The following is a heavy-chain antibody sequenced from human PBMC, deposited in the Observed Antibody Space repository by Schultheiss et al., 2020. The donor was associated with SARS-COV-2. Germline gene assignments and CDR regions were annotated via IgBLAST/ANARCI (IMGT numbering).Heavy chain of an antibody. CDR2: INPNSGGT. CDR3: ARDRIGSNYSFDY. CDR1: GYTFTGYY. V-gene: IGHV1-2*02. D-gene: IGHD4-11*01. Sequence: ASVKVSCKASGYTFTGYYMHWVRQAPGQGLEWMGWINPNSGGTNYAQKFQGRVTMTRDTSISTAYMELSGLRSVDTAVYYCARDRIGSNYSFDYWGQGTLVTVSS. J-gene: IGHJ4*02.